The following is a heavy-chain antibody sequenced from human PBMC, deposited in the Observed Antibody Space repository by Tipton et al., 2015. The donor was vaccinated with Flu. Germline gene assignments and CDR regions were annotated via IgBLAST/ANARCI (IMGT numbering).Heavy chain of an antibody. CDR1: GGSLSGYH. D-gene: IGHD6-13*01. Sequence: TLSLTCAVYGGSLSGYHWSWIRQPPGKGLEWIGEIYHGGSANYNPSLKSRVTISLDTSKNQFSLKLSSVTAADTALYFCARAPSRIAADIWGQGTMVTVSS. J-gene: IGHJ3*02. CDR2: IYHGGSA. CDR3: ARAPSRIAADI. V-gene: IGHV4-34*01.